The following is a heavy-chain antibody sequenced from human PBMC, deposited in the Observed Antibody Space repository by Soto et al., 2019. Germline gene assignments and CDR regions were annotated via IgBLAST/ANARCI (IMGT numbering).Heavy chain of an antibody. Sequence: QLQLQESGPGLVKPSETLSLTCTVSGGSMSNGGYYWGWIRQPPGKGLEWIGSIYYSGGTYNNPSLMSRLTMSIDTSKTQFSLKVTSVTAADTAVYYCARSRGEPPEGFDYWGQGTLVTVSS. CDR1: GGSMSNGGYY. CDR3: ARSRGEPPEGFDY. D-gene: IGHD3-16*01. CDR2: IYYSGGT. J-gene: IGHJ4*02. V-gene: IGHV4-39*01.